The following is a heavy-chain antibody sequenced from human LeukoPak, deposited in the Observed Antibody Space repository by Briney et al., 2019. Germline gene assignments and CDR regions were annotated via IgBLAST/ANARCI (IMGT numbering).Heavy chain of an antibody. CDR3: ARDPLTVANSTAYYYYGMDV. D-gene: IGHD5-12*01. Sequence: GASVKVSCKASGGTFSSYAISWVRQAPGQGLEWMGGIIPIFGTANYAQKFQGRVTITADESTSTAYMELSSLRSEDTAVYYCARDPLTVANSTAYYYYGMDVWGQGTTVTVS. CDR2: IIPIFGTA. V-gene: IGHV1-69*13. J-gene: IGHJ6*02. CDR1: GGTFSSYA.